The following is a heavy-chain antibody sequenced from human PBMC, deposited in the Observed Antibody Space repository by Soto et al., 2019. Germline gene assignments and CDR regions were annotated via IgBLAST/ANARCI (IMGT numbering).Heavy chain of an antibody. J-gene: IGHJ6*02. CDR1: GYTFTSYD. V-gene: IGHV1-8*01. CDR2: MKTNSGNT. Sequence: QVQLVQSGAEVKKPGASVKVSCKASGYTFTSYDINWVRQATGQGLEGMVWMKTNSGNTGYAQKFQGRVTMTRNTSISTAYMALSSLRTEVTALYHCASWPDEYYYDGMDCWSQGTTVTAS. CDR3: ASWPDEYYYDGMDC.